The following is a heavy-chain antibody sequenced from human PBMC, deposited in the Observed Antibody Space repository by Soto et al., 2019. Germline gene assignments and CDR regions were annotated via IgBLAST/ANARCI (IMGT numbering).Heavy chain of an antibody. J-gene: IGHJ1*01. D-gene: IGHD4-17*01. V-gene: IGHV4-61*05. CDR1: GGSISSTWYY. CDR3: ATDYGDYGVVGY. CDR2: IHYSGST. Sequence: SETLSLTGAVSGGSISSTWYYWGRNRQPPGRGLEWIGYIHYSGSTNYNPSLKSRVTMSVDTSKNQFSLELSSVTAADTAVYYCATDYGDYGVVGYWGQGTLVTVSS.